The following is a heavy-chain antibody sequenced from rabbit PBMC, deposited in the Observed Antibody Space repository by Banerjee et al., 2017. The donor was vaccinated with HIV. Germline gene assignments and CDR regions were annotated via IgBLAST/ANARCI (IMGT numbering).Heavy chain of an antibody. D-gene: IGHD1-1*01. CDR1: GFSFSSGYD. CDR2: IYAGSIGNI. V-gene: IGHV1S40*01. J-gene: IGHJ3*01. Sequence: QSLEESGGDLVKPGASLTLTCTASGFSFSSGYDMCWVRQAPGKGLEWIGCIYAGSIGNIYYASWAKGRFTVSKTSSTTVTLQMTSLTAADTATYFCARDRGLVVDLWGQGTLVTVS. CDR3: ARDRGLVVDL.